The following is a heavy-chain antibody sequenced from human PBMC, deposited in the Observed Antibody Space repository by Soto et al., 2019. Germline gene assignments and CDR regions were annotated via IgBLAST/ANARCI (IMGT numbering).Heavy chain of an antibody. CDR2: ISYDGNTK. CDR3: TRDIVVVVADTPVYYYYGMDV. CDR1: GCTFSTYA. J-gene: IGHJ6*02. V-gene: IGHV3-30-3*01. Sequence: QVQLVESGGGVVQPGRSLRLSCATSGCTFSTYAMHWVRQAPGKGLEWVADISYDGNTKYYSDSVKGRFTIARDNSKNTLYLEMNSLRAEDTAVYYCTRDIVVVVADTPVYYYYGMDVWGLGTMVTVSS. D-gene: IGHD2-15*01.